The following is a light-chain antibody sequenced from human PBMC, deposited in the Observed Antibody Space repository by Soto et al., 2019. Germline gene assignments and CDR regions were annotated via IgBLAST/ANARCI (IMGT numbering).Light chain of an antibody. Sequence: QSALTQPPSLSGTPGQRVTISCSGSNSNIGRYSVNWYQHFPGTAPKILIYSDDERPSGVPDRFSGSKSGTSASLAISGLQSEDEAEYYCAAWDDNLNGPLFGGGTKGHRP. CDR3: AAWDDNLNGPL. CDR2: SDD. J-gene: IGLJ3*02. CDR1: NSNIGRYS. V-gene: IGLV1-44*01.